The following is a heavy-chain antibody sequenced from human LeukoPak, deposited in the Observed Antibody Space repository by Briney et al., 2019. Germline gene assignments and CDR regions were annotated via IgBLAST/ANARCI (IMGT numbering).Heavy chain of an antibody. J-gene: IGHJ4*02. CDR2: ISYDGNNK. V-gene: IGHV3-30*18. D-gene: IGHD3-16*01. Sequence: GGSLRLSCAASGFTFSSYGMHWVRQAPGKGLEWVAVISYDGNNKFYADSVKGRFTISRDNSKNTLYLQMNSLRAEDTAVYYCAKDHYNYIWGTYEFDHWGLGTLVTVSS. CDR3: AKDHYNYIWGTYEFDH. CDR1: GFTFSSYG.